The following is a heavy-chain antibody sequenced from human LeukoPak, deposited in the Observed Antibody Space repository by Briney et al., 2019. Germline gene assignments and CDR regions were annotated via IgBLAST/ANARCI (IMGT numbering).Heavy chain of an antibody. CDR1: GYTFTSYD. CDR3: ARGVFKHSGYVRFDYFDY. V-gene: IGHV1-8*01. J-gene: IGHJ4*02. CDR2: MNPNSGNT. D-gene: IGHD5-12*01. Sequence: ASVKVSCKASGYTFTSYDINWVRQATGQGLEWMGWMNPNSGNTGYAQKFQGRVTMTRNTSISTAYMELSSLRSEDTAVYYCARGVFKHSGYVRFDYFDYWGQGTLVTVSS.